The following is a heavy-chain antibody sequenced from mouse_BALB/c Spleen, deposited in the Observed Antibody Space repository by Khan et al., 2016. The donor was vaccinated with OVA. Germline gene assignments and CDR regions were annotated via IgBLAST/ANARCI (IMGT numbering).Heavy chain of an antibody. CDR3: ARNLYYGSYYAMDY. J-gene: IGHJ4*01. D-gene: IGHD1-1*01. V-gene: IGHV2-6-4*01. CDR1: GFSLSRYS. Sequence: VQLQESGPGLVAPSQSLSITCTVSGFSLSRYSVHWVRQPPGKGLEWLGMIWGGGSTDYNSPLKSRLSISKDNSKSQAFLKMNILQTDDTAMYYCARNLYYGSYYAMDYWGQGTSVTVSS. CDR2: IWGGGST.